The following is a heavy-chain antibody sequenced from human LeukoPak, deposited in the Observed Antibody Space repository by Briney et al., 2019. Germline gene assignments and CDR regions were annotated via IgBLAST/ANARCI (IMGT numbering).Heavy chain of an antibody. CDR3: AQDLSFMTTVTTYFDY. Sequence: PGGSLRLSCAASGFTFSSYAMTWVRQAPGKGLEWVSGISGSGGTTHYADSVKGRFTISRDNSKNTLYLQMNSLRVEDTAVYYCAQDLSFMTTVTTYFDYWGQGTLVTVSS. D-gene: IGHD4-17*01. CDR1: GFTFSSYA. J-gene: IGHJ4*02. CDR2: ISGSGGTT. V-gene: IGHV3-23*01.